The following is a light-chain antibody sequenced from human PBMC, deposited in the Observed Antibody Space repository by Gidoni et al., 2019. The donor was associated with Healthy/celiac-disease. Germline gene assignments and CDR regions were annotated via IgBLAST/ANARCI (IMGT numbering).Light chain of an antibody. CDR2: AAS. V-gene: IGKV1-39*01. CDR1: QSISNY. CDR3: QQSYSTPPT. Sequence: DIQMTQSPSFLSASVGDRVTITCRASQSISNYLNWYQQKPGKAPKRLIYAASTLQSGVPSRFSGSGSGTDFTLTISSLQPEDFATYYCQQSYSTPPTFGQGTKVEIK. J-gene: IGKJ1*01.